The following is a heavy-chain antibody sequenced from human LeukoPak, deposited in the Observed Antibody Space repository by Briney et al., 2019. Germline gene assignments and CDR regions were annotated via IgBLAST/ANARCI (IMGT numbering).Heavy chain of an antibody. CDR1: GYTFTSYG. D-gene: IGHD6-19*01. CDR3: ASSSSGWYWFDP. Sequence: ASVKVSCKASGYTFTSYGISWVRQATGQGLEWMGWISAYNGNTNYARKLQGRVTMTTDTSTSTAYMELRSLRSDDTAVYYCASSSSGWYWFDPWGQGTLVTVSS. J-gene: IGHJ5*02. CDR2: ISAYNGNT. V-gene: IGHV1-18*01.